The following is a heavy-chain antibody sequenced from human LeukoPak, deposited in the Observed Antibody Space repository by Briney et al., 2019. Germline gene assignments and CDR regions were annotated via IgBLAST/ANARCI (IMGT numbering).Heavy chain of an antibody. Sequence: KPSETLSLTCAVYGGSFSGYYWSWIRQPPGKGLEWIGEINHSGSTNYNPSLKSRVTMSVDTSENQFSLKLSSVTAADTAVYYCAREYYYGSGIYAFDIWGQGTMVTVSS. D-gene: IGHD3-10*01. CDR1: GGSFSGYY. CDR2: INHSGST. CDR3: AREYYYGSGIYAFDI. J-gene: IGHJ3*02. V-gene: IGHV4-34*01.